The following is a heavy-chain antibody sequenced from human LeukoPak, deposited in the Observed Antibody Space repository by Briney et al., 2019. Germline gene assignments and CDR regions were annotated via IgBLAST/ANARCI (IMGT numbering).Heavy chain of an antibody. D-gene: IGHD3-10*01. V-gene: IGHV4-4*07. CDR1: GGSVSAYY. CDR3: AREAAPHGSGSHDY. J-gene: IGHJ4*02. Sequence: SETLSLTCTVSGGSVSAYYWSWIRQPAGKGLEWIGRIHTSGSTNYNPSLKSRVTMSVDTSKNQLSLKLSSVTAADTAVYYCAREAAPHGSGSHDYWGQGTLVTVSS. CDR2: IHTSGST.